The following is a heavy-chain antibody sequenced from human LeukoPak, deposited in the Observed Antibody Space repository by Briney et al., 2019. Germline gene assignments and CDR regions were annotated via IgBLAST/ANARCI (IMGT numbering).Heavy chain of an antibody. CDR2: IYYSGST. CDR1: GGSISSYY. CDR3: ARKYYDILTGYWYFDY. J-gene: IGHJ4*02. Sequence: PSETLSLTCTVSGGSISSYYWSWIRQPPGKGLEWIGYIYYSGSTNYNPSLKSRVTISVDTSKNQLSLKLSSVTAADTAVYYCARKYYDILTGYWYFDYWGQGTLVTVSS. V-gene: IGHV4-59*01. D-gene: IGHD3-9*01.